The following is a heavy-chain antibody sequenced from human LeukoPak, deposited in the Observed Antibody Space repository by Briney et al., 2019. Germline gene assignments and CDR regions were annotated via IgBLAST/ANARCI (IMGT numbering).Heavy chain of an antibody. CDR1: GFTFSSYS. Sequence: PGGSLRLSCAASGFTFSSYSMNWVRQAPGKGLEWVSFISGGSSSIYYADSVKGRFTISRDNAKNSLYLQMNSLRDEDTAVYYCARVGTGVFDYWGQGTLVTVSS. D-gene: IGHD1-1*01. CDR3: ARVGTGVFDY. V-gene: IGHV3-48*02. J-gene: IGHJ4*02. CDR2: ISGGSSSI.